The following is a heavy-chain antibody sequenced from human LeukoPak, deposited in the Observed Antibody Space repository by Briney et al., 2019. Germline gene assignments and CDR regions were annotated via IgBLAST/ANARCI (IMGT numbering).Heavy chain of an antibody. V-gene: IGHV4-61*01. Sequence: MSSETLSLTCTVSGVSVSTTYNWGWVRRPPGKGLEWIGYNGNNNYNPSLKSRATISLDTSKNQFSLKLHSVTDADTAVYYCARNLLGSDVFDIWGQGTMVTVSS. D-gene: IGHD2-8*02. J-gene: IGHJ3*02. CDR2: NGNN. CDR3: ARNLLGSDVFDI. CDR1: GVSVSTTYN.